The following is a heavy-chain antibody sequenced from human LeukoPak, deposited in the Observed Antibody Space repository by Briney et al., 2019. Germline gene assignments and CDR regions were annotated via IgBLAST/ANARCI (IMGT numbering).Heavy chain of an antibody. J-gene: IGHJ5*02. Sequence: GGSLRLSCATSGSTFSTSSMNWVRQAPGKGLEWVSSMSSSRSYKYYADSVKGRFTISRDNAKNSLYLQMNSLRAEDTALYYCAREDYGDALWFDPWGRGTLVTVSS. CDR3: AREDYGDALWFDP. V-gene: IGHV3-21*01. CDR1: GSTFSTSS. CDR2: MSSSRSYK. D-gene: IGHD4-17*01.